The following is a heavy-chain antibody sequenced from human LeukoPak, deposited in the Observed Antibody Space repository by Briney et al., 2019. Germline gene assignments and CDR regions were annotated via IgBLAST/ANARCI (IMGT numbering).Heavy chain of an antibody. CDR1: GFTFSTFA. CDR3: AKDMSFDYYGSGSYVSY. CDR2: ISWNSGSI. J-gene: IGHJ4*02. V-gene: IGHV3-9*01. D-gene: IGHD3-10*01. Sequence: GGSLRLSCAASGFTFSTFAMIWVRQPPGKGLEWVSGISWNSGSIGYADSVKGRFTISRDNAKNSLYLQMNSLRAEDTALYYCAKDMSFDYYGSGSYVSYWGQGTLVTVSS.